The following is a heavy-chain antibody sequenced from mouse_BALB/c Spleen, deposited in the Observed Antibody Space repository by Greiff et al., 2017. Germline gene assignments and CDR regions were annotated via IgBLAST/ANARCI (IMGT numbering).Heavy chain of an antibody. CDR3: VRQYYGSSYYAMDY. J-gene: IGHJ4*01. V-gene: IGHV10-1*02. Sequence: EVKLVESGGGLVQPKGSLKLSCAASGFTFNTYAMNWVRQAPGKGLEWVARIRSKSNNYATYYAESVKDRFTISRDDSKSMLYLQMNNLKTEDTAMYYCVRQYYGSSYYAMDYWGQGTSVTVSS. CDR1: GFTFNTYA. D-gene: IGHD1-1*01. CDR2: IRSKSNNYAT.